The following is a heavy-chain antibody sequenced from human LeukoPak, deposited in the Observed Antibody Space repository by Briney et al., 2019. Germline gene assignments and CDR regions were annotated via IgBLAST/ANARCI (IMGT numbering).Heavy chain of an antibody. CDR1: GFTFSNAW. J-gene: IGHJ5*02. CDR3: TTAPLGYYDFWSGFRYFDP. V-gene: IGHV3-15*01. CDR2: IKSKTDGGTT. D-gene: IGHD3-3*01. Sequence: GGSLRLSCAASGFTFSNAWMSWVRQAPGKGLEWVGCIKSKTDGGTTDYAAPVKGRFTISRDDSKNTLYLQMNSLKTEDTAVYYCTTAPLGYYDFWSGFRYFDPWGQGTLVTVSS.